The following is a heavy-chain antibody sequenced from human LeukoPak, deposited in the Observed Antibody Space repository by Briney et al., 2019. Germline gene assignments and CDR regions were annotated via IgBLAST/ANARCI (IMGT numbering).Heavy chain of an antibody. V-gene: IGHV3-48*03. Sequence: PGGSLRLSCAASGFTFSSYEMNWVRQAPGKGLEWVSYISSSGSTIYYADSVKGRFTISRDNAKNSLYLQMNSLRAEDTAGYYWARRQPLLYEVAFDYWGQGTLVTVSS. J-gene: IGHJ4*02. CDR2: ISSSGSTI. CDR3: ARRQPLLYEVAFDY. CDR1: GFTFSSYE. D-gene: IGHD2-2*02.